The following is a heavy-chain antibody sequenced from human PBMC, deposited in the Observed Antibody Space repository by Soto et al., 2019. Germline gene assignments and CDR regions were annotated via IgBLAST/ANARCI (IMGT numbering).Heavy chain of an antibody. Sequence: SETLSLTCIVSGASVTTLTYYWTWLRQPPGQGLEWIGYISNSGSTNYNPSLKSRITIPTDTSKHQFSLKLNVVSAVYSSVYYCARRNSGGYLLDPWGQGTLVTVSS. D-gene: IGHD3-22*01. CDR1: GASVTTLTYY. CDR3: ARRNSGGYLLDP. CDR2: ISNSGST. J-gene: IGHJ5*02. V-gene: IGHV4-61*01.